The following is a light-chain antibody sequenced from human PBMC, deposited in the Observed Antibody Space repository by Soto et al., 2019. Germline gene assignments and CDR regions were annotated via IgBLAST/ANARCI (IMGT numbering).Light chain of an antibody. CDR3: SSYTSSSTLV. Sequence: QSALTQPASVSGSPGQSITISRTGTSSDVGGYNYVSWYQQHPGKAPKLMIYEVSNRPSGVSNRFSGSKSGNTASLTISGLQAEHEADYYCSSYTSSSTLVFGGGTKVTVL. J-gene: IGLJ3*02. CDR2: EVS. V-gene: IGLV2-14*01. CDR1: SSDVGGYNY.